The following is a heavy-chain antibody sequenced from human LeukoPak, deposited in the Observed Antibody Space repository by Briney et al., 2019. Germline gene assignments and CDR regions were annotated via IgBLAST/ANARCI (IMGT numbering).Heavy chain of an antibody. CDR1: GFTFSSYG. J-gene: IGHJ4*02. CDR3: AKAFRYDILTGTRHGNDY. V-gene: IGHV3-23*01. CDR2: ISGSGGST. Sequence: QPGGSLRLSCAASGFTFSSYGMSWVRQAPGKGLEWVSAISGSGGSTYYADSVKGRFTISRDNSKNTLYLQMNSLRAEDTAVYYCAKAFRYDILTGTRHGNDYWGQGTLVTVSS. D-gene: IGHD3-9*01.